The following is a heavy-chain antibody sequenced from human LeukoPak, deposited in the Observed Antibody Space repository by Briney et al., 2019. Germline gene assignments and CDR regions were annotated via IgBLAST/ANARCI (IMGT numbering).Heavy chain of an antibody. Sequence: SETLSLTCTLSGGSICSTNYHWGWIRQPLGKGLEWVARTYSDGSYYHPSLNSRIAMSVDPSKNQFSLSLRSVTATDTAVYYCARHYYAGSGTYRPFDYWGQGTLVTVAS. D-gene: IGHD3-10*01. CDR2: TYSDGS. J-gene: IGHJ4*02. V-gene: IGHV4-39*01. CDR3: ARHYYAGSGTYRPFDY. CDR1: GGSICSTNYH.